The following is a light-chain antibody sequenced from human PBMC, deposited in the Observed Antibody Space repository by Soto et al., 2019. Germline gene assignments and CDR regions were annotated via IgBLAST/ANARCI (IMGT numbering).Light chain of an antibody. Sequence: EIVLTQSPATLSLSPGERATLSCRASQRVSSYLAWYQQKPGQPPRLLIYDASNRATGIPARFSGSGSGTDFTLTISSLEPEDFAVYYCQQRSNFTFGQGTRLEIK. CDR2: DAS. CDR1: QRVSSY. CDR3: QQRSNFT. V-gene: IGKV3-11*01. J-gene: IGKJ5*01.